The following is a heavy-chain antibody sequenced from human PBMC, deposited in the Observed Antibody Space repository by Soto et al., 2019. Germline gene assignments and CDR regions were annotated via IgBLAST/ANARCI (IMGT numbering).Heavy chain of an antibody. Sequence: PGGSLRLSCAASGFTFSSYSMNWVRQAPGKGLEWVSSISSSSSYIYYADSVKGRFTISRDNAKNSLYLQMNSLRAEDTAVYYCARDKPDYGDYRPFDYWGQGTLVTVSS. V-gene: IGHV3-21*01. CDR1: GFTFSSYS. D-gene: IGHD4-17*01. J-gene: IGHJ4*02. CDR3: ARDKPDYGDYRPFDY. CDR2: ISSSSSYI.